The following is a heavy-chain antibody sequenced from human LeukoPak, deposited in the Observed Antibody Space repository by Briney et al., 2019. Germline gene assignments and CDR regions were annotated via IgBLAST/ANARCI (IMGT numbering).Heavy chain of an antibody. D-gene: IGHD3-10*01. CDR2: VYHTGST. CDR1: GGSISSGHG. CDR3: ARGDYYGCNFDY. J-gene: IGHJ4*02. V-gene: IGHV4-4*02. Sequence: SGTLSLTCAVSGGSISSGHGWSWVRQPPGEGLEWIGEVYHTGSTKYSPSLKSRVTISVDNSKNQFSLKLSSVTAADTAVYYCARGDYYGCNFDYWGQGTLVTVSS.